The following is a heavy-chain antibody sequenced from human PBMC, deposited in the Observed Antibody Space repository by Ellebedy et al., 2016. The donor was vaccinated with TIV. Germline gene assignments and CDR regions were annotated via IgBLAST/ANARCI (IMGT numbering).Heavy chain of an antibody. Sequence: GGSLRLXXAASGFTFSRYDIHWVRQAPGKGLYWVAVISSDGSNKYFADSVKGRFTISRDNSKNTLYLQMSSLRPEDTAVYYCARVRGYYGSGSYHPLDYWGQGTLVTVSS. CDR1: GFTFSRYD. CDR2: ISSDGSNK. V-gene: IGHV3-30*04. D-gene: IGHD3-10*01. J-gene: IGHJ4*02. CDR3: ARVRGYYGSGSYHPLDY.